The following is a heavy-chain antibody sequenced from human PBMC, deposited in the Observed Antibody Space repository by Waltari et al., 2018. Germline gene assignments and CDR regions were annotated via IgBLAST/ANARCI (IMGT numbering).Heavy chain of an antibody. V-gene: IGHV1-2*02. CDR2: INPNSGGT. CDR3: ATYYDFWSGYPYGMDV. CDR1: GYTFTGYY. Sequence: QVQLVPSGAEVKKPGASVKVSCKASGYTFTGYYMHWVRQAPGQGLEWMGWINPNSGGTNYAQKFQGRVTMTRDTSISTAYMELSRLRSDDTAVYYCATYYDFWSGYPYGMDVWGQGTTVTVSS. D-gene: IGHD3-3*01. J-gene: IGHJ6*02.